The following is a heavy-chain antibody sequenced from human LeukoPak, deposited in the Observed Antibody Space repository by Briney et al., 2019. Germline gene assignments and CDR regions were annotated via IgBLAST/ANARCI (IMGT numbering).Heavy chain of an antibody. CDR3: ARYSSGYYSYYFDY. D-gene: IGHD3-22*01. CDR1: GFTFSSYA. Sequence: PGGSLRLSCAASGFTFSSYAMSWVRQAPGKGLEWVSAISGSGGSTYYADSVKGRFTISRDNSKNTLYLQMNSLRDEDTAVYFCARYSSGYYSYYFDYWGQGTLVTVSS. V-gene: IGHV3-23*01. CDR2: ISGSGGST. J-gene: IGHJ4*02.